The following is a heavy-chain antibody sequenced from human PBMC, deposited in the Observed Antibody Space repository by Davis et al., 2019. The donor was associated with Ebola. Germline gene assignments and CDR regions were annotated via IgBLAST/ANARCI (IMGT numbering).Heavy chain of an antibody. D-gene: IGHD3-10*01. CDR2: FYDSGST. Sequence: MPSETLSLTCTVSGGAVSSESSYWSWIRQPPGKGLEWIGFFYDSGSTNYNPSLKSRITISVDTSKNQISLKLTFVTAADTAVYYGARLGYYYGSGTDWYFDLWGRGTLVTVSS. V-gene: IGHV4-61*01. CDR3: ARLGYYYGSGTDWYFDL. J-gene: IGHJ2*01. CDR1: GGAVSSESSY.